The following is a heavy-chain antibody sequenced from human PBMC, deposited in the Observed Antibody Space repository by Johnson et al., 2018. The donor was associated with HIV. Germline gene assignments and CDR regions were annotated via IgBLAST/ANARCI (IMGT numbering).Heavy chain of an antibody. Sequence: EVQLVESGGGVVRPGGSLRLSCAASGFTFDDYGMSWVRQAPGKGLEWVSGINWNGGSTGYADSVKGRFTISRDNAKNSLYLQMNNLRVEDTAVYYCARDATPWGGDYVGYAFDLWGQGTVVTVSP. V-gene: IGHV3-20*04. CDR1: GFTFDDYG. D-gene: IGHD4-17*01. J-gene: IGHJ3*01. CDR2: INWNGGST. CDR3: ARDATPWGGDYVGYAFDL.